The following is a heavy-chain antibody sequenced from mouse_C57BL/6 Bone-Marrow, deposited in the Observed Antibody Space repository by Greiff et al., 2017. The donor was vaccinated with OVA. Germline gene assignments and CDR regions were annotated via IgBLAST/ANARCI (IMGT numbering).Heavy chain of an antibody. J-gene: IGHJ1*03. CDR3: ARRFDYGSSYWYFDF. D-gene: IGHD1-1*01. Sequence: EVMLVESGGGLVKPGGSLKLSCAASGFTFSSYAMSWVRQTPEKRLEWVATISDGGSYTYYPDNVKGRFTISRDNAKNNLYLQMSPLKSEDTAMYYCARRFDYGSSYWYFDFWGTGTTVTVSS. CDR1: GFTFSSYA. V-gene: IGHV5-4*03. CDR2: ISDGGSYT.